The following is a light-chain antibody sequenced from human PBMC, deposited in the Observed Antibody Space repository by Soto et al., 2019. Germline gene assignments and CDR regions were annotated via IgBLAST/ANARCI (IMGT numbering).Light chain of an antibody. CDR3: QQSYSTPYT. CDR1: QTINTF. J-gene: IGKJ2*01. CDR2: AAS. V-gene: IGKV1-39*01. Sequence: DIQMTQSPSSLSASVGDRVTIACRASQTINTFLNWYQRKPGKAPTLLIYAASSLQSGVPSRFSGSGSGTDFTLTISSLQPEDFTSYYCQQSYSTPYTFGQGTKLEIK.